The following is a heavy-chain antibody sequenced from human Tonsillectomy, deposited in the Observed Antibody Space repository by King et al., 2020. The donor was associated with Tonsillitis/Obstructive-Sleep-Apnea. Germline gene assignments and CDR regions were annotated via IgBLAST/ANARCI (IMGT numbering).Heavy chain of an antibody. V-gene: IGHV3-11*06. D-gene: IGHD1-26*01. CDR3: ARHFATFYYYYGMDV. CDR2: ISRSNTFT. CDR1: GFTFSDYY. J-gene: IGHJ6*02. Sequence: VQLVESGGDLVTPGGSLRLSCAASGFTFSDYYMSWIRQAPGKGLEWVSYISRSNTFTNYADSVKGRFTISRDNAKNSLYLQMNSLRAEDTAVYYCARHFATFYYYYGMDVWGQGPTVTVSS.